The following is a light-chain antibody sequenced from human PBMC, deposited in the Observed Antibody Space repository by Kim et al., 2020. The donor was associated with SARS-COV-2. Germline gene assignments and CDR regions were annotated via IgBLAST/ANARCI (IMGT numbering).Light chain of an antibody. Sequence: SASTGDRVTITCQASQGISSYLAWYQQKPGKAPKLLIYAASTLQSWVPSRFSGSGSGTDYTLTISCLQSEDFATYYCQQYYSYPYTFGQGTKLEI. CDR3: QQYYSYPYT. CDR1: QGISSY. J-gene: IGKJ2*01. V-gene: IGKV1-8*01. CDR2: AAS.